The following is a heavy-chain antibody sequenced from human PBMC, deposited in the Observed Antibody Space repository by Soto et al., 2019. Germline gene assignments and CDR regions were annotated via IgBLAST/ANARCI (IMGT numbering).Heavy chain of an antibody. Sequence: QVQLVQSGAEVKKPGSSVKVSCKASGGTFSSYAISWVRQAPGQGLEWMGGIIPIFGTANYAQKFQGRVTITADESTSTAYMELSSLRSEDTAVYYCARGKTYYYASSGYYSRYYYGMDVWGQGTTVTVSS. D-gene: IGHD3-22*01. J-gene: IGHJ6*02. CDR3: ARGKTYYYASSGYYSRYYYGMDV. V-gene: IGHV1-69*01. CDR1: GGTFSSYA. CDR2: IIPIFGTA.